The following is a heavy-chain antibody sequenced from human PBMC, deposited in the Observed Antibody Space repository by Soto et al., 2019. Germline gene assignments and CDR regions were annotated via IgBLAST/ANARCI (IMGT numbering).Heavy chain of an antibody. CDR3: ARVRGERVVRGVITWGMDV. D-gene: IGHD3-10*01. V-gene: IGHV1-8*01. CDR2: MNPNSGNT. Sequence: GASVKVSCKASGYTFTSYDINWVRQATGQGLEWMGWMNPNSGNTGYAQKFQGRVTMTRNTSISTAYMELSSLRSEDTAVYYCARVRGERVVRGVITWGMDVWGQGTTVTVSS. J-gene: IGHJ6*02. CDR1: GYTFTSYD.